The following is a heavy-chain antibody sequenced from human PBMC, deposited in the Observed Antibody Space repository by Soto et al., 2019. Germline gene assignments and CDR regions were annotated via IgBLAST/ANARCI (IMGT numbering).Heavy chain of an antibody. CDR2: IGSDGRRD. Sequence: VPLVESGGGVVQPGGSLRLSCAASGFTFGRHGMHWVRQAPGKGLEWVAVIGSDGRRDSYADSVKGRFTISRDNGQNTLYLQMNSLRAEDTAVYYCARDDDYGDKGLDYWGQGTLVTVSS. V-gene: IGHV3-33*01. D-gene: IGHD4-17*01. CDR3: ARDDDYGDKGLDY. J-gene: IGHJ4*02. CDR1: GFTFGRHG.